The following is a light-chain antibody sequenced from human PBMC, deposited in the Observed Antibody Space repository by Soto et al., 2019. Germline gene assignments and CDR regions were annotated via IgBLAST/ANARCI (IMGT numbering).Light chain of an antibody. Sequence: EVVLTLSPGTRALSPWEGAPRACRAIQSVISSYLAWYQQQPGQPPPLLLYGASTRATVIPARLSGSGSATAFTLTISSLEPEDFAAYYCQQHGSSPGITFGQGTRLEIK. CDR1: QSVISSY. J-gene: IGKJ5*01. CDR2: GAS. CDR3: QQHGSSPGIT. V-gene: IGKV3-20*01.